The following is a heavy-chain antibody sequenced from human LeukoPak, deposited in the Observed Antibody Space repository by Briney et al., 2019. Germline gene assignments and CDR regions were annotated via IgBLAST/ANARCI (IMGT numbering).Heavy chain of an antibody. V-gene: IGHV5-51*01. CDR2: IYPGDSDT. CDR3: ARSGRATGYYYYMDV. J-gene: IGHJ6*03. Sequence: GESLKISCKGSGYSFTSYWIGWVRQMPGKGLEWMGIIYPGDSDTRYSPSFQGQVTISADKSISTAYLQWSSLKASDTAMYYCARSGRATGYYYYMDVWGKGTTVTVSS. CDR1: GYSFTSYW. D-gene: IGHD3-10*01.